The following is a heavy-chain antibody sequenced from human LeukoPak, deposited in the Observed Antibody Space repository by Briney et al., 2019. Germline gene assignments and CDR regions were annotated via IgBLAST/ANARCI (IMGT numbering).Heavy chain of an antibody. J-gene: IGHJ3*02. CDR3: ARVAGIAAGGGAFDI. CDR2: IYYSGST. Sequence: SETLSLTCTVSGGSISSSSYYWGWIRQPPGKGLEWIGSIYYSGSTYYNPSLKSRVTISVDTSKNQFSLKLSSVTAADTAVYYCARVAGIAAGGGAFDIWGQGTMVTVSS. D-gene: IGHD6-25*01. CDR1: GGSISSSSYY. V-gene: IGHV4-39*01.